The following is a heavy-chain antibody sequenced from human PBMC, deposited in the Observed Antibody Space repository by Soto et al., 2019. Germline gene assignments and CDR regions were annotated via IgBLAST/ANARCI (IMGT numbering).Heavy chain of an antibody. Sequence: QVQLQQWGAGLLKPSETLSLTCAVYGGSFSGYYWSWIRQTPGKGLEWIGEINHSGSTNYNPSLKSRFTISVDTSKNHFSLKLSSVTAADTAVYYCSRGRITAVTIDYWGQGTLVTVSS. D-gene: IGHD1-20*01. CDR2: INHSGST. V-gene: IGHV4-34*01. CDR1: GGSFSGYY. CDR3: SRGRITAVTIDY. J-gene: IGHJ4*02.